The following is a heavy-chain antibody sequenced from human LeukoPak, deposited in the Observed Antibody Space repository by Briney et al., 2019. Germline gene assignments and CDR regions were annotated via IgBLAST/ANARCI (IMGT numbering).Heavy chain of an antibody. Sequence: QPGGTLRLSCAASGFTFSNHGMNWVRQAPGKGLEWLSGISPLGGGTYYADSVKGRFTISRDNSKNTLYLQMNSLRAEDTAVYYCAREISGDTNFDYWGQGTLVSVSS. V-gene: IGHV3-23*01. J-gene: IGHJ4*02. CDR3: AREISGDTNFDY. D-gene: IGHD3-10*01. CDR2: ISPLGGGT. CDR1: GFTFSNHG.